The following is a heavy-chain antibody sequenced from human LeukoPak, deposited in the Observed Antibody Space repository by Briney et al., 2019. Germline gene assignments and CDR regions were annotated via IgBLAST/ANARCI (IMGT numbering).Heavy chain of an antibody. J-gene: IGHJ4*02. D-gene: IGHD3-16*01. Sequence: GGSLKLSCVASGFSFSTYWMSWVRQAPGKGLEWVANIKQDGSEKYYVDSVKGRFTISRDNAKNSLYLQMNSLRAEDTAVYYCAREGDGFDYWGQGTLVTVSS. CDR1: GFSFSTYW. CDR3: AREGDGFDY. V-gene: IGHV3-7*01. CDR2: IKQDGSEK.